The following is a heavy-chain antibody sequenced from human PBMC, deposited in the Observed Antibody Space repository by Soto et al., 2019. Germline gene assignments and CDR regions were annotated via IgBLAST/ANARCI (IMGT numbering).Heavy chain of an antibody. D-gene: IGHD1-1*01. CDR2: IYHSGTT. CDR1: DDSVTSTSYY. Sequence: QLQLQESGPGLVKPSETLSLTCTVSDDSVTSTSYYWAWLRQSPGKGLEWIGHIYHSGTTYYNPSLESRATFSVETSKNQFSLRLTSVTAAATAVYYCAGLQWNDIFRFDPWGQGSLGTVSS. V-gene: IGHV4-39*01. J-gene: IGHJ5*02. CDR3: AGLQWNDIFRFDP.